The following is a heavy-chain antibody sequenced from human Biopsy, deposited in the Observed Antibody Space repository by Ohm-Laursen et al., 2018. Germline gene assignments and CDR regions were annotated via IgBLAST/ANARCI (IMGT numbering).Heavy chain of an antibody. D-gene: IGHD3-16*01. CDR1: GFTFDDYT. J-gene: IGHJ6*02. CDR2: ISWDGSRT. Sequence: GSLRLSCTASGFTFDDYTMHWVRQIPGKGLEWVSLISWDGSRTYYADSVGGRFTISRDNAKNCLYLQMNSLRTQDTALYYCARDGGVSYFGLDVWGLGTTATVSS. CDR3: ARDGGVSYFGLDV. V-gene: IGHV3-43*01.